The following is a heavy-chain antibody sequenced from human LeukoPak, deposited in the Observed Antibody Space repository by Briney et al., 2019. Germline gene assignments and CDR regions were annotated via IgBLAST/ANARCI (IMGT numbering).Heavy chain of an antibody. J-gene: IGHJ4*02. CDR2: ISYDGSNK. V-gene: IGHV3-30*04. CDR3: ARPSQYYGSGSYPFDY. D-gene: IGHD3-10*01. Sequence: GGSLRLSCAASGFTFSSYAMHWVRQAPGKGLEWVAVISYDGSNKYYADSVKGRFTISRDNSKNTLYLQMNSLRAEDTAVYYCARPSQYYGSGSYPFDYWGQGTLVTVSS. CDR1: GFTFSSYA.